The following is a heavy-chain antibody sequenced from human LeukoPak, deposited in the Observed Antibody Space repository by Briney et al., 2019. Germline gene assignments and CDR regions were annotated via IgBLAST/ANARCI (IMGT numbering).Heavy chain of an antibody. D-gene: IGHD5-12*01. J-gene: IGHJ4*02. Sequence: GGSLRLSCAVSGITVSRDYMSWVRQAPGKGLEWVSLIYSGGSAYYADSVKGRFTISRDNSKNTLDLQMNSLRAEDTAVYYCAISPSVAPQAFDYWGQGTLVTVSS. CDR3: AISPSVAPQAFDY. CDR2: IYSGGSA. CDR1: GITVSRDY. V-gene: IGHV3-66*01.